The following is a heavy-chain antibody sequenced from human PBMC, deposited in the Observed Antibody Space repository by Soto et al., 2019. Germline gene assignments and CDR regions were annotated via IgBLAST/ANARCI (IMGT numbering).Heavy chain of an antibody. D-gene: IGHD6-19*01. CDR2: INAGNGNT. J-gene: IGHJ4*02. CDR1: GYTFTNYG. Sequence: ASVKVSCKASGYTFTNYGISWVRQAPGQRLEWMGWINAGNGNTKYSQKFQGRVTITRDTSASTAYMELSSLRSEDTAVYYCARVSGWYYFDYWGQGTLVTVSS. V-gene: IGHV1-3*01. CDR3: ARVSGWYYFDY.